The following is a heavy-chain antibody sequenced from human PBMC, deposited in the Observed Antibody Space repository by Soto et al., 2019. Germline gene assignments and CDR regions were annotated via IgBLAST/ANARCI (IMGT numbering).Heavy chain of an antibody. V-gene: IGHV3-23*01. CDR1: GFTFSSYA. CDR2: ICGSGGAT. D-gene: IGHD2-15*01. CDR3: AKVSGGNCYSHFDY. Sequence: EVQLLESGGGLVQPGGSLRLSCAASGFTFSSYAMSWVRQAPGKGLEWVSAICGSGGATYYTDSVKGRFTISRDNSKNTLHLQMNNLRAEDTAIYYFAKVSGGNCYSHFDYCGQGTLVTVSS. J-gene: IGHJ4*02.